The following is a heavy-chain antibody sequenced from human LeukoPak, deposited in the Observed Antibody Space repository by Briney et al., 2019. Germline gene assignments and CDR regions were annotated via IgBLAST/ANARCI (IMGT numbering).Heavy chain of an antibody. J-gene: IGHJ4*02. D-gene: IGHD6-13*01. Sequence: TGGSLRLSCAASGFTFSSYWMHWVRQAPGKGLVWVSRINSDGSSTSYADSVKGRFTISRDNAKNTLYLQMNSLRAEDTAVYYCAIAAAGTQADYWGQGTLVTVSS. CDR1: GFTFSSYW. CDR3: AIAAAGTQADY. V-gene: IGHV3-74*01. CDR2: INSDGSST.